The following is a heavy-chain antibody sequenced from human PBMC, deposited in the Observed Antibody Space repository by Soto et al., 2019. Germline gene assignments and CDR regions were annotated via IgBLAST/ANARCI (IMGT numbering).Heavy chain of an antibody. V-gene: IGHV1-69*13. D-gene: IGHD2-8*01. J-gene: IGHJ3*02. Sequence: SLMVSCKASGYTLTSYGISWVRQAPGQGLEWMGGIIPFFGKANYAQKFQGRVTITADESTSTAYMELSSLRSEDTAVYYCARWRGGVFEIWGQG. CDR1: GYTLTSYG. CDR2: IIPFFGKA. CDR3: ARWRGGVFEI.